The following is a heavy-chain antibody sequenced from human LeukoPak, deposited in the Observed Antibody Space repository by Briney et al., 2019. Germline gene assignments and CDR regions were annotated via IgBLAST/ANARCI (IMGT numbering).Heavy chain of an antibody. D-gene: IGHD5/OR15-5a*01. J-gene: IGHJ3*02. CDR2: IHHSGTT. CDR3: AREVSLDI. Sequence: SGTLSLTCVVSGGSIGSSNWWSWVRQSPEKGLEWIGEIHHSGTTNYNPSFKSRLAISIDQSNDQFSMRLTSVTAADTAMYYCAREVSLDIWGQGTMVTVSS. V-gene: IGHV4-4*02. CDR1: GGSIGSSNW.